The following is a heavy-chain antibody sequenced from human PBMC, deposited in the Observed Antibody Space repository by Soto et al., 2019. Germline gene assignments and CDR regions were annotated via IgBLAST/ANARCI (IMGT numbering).Heavy chain of an antibody. Sequence: ASVKVSCKASGYTFTGYYMHWVRQAPGQGLEWMGWINPNSGGTNYAQKFQGWVTMTRDTSISTAYMELSRLRSDDTAVYYCARGYRDFWSGYPADDYYYGMDVWGQGTTVTVSS. CDR1: GYTFTGYY. CDR3: ARGYRDFWSGYPADDYYYGMDV. CDR2: INPNSGGT. J-gene: IGHJ6*02. V-gene: IGHV1-2*04. D-gene: IGHD3-3*01.